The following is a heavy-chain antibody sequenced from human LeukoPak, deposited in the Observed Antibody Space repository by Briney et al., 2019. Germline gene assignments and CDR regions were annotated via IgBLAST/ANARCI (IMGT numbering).Heavy chain of an antibody. CDR3: AKDLGPGSMATSPGFDY. J-gene: IGHJ4*02. D-gene: IGHD5-24*01. V-gene: IGHV3-7*01. CDR2: IKQDGSEK. CDR1: GFTFSDYY. Sequence: GGSLRLSCAASGFTFSDYYMSWIRQAPGKGLEWVANIKQDGSEKYYVDSVKGRFTISRDNAKNSLYLQMNSLRAEDTAVYYCAKDLGPGSMATSPGFDYWGQGTLVTVSS.